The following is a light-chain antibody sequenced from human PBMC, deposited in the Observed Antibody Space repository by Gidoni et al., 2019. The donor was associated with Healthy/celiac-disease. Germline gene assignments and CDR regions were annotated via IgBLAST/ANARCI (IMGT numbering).Light chain of an antibody. CDR1: QSISSY. CDR2: AAS. V-gene: IGKV1-39*01. CDR3: QQRYSTPLT. J-gene: IGKJ4*01. Sequence: DIEMTQSPSSLSASVGDRVTITCRASQSISSYLGWYQQKPGKAPKRLIYAASSLQSGVPSRFSGSGSGTDFTLTISSLQPEDFATYYCQQRYSTPLTFGGGTKVEIK.